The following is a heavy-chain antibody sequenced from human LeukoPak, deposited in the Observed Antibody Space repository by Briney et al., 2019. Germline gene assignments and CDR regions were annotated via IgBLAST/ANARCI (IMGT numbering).Heavy chain of an antibody. Sequence: SETLSLTCTVSGGSISSYYWSWIRRPPGKGLEWIGSIYYSGSTYYNPSLKSRVTISVDTSKNQFSLKLSSVTAADTAVYYCARHRLYYYDSSGYYNGFYFDYWGQGTLVTVSS. D-gene: IGHD3-22*01. V-gene: IGHV4-39*01. CDR2: IYYSGST. CDR1: GGSISSYY. J-gene: IGHJ4*02. CDR3: ARHRLYYYDSSGYYNGFYFDY.